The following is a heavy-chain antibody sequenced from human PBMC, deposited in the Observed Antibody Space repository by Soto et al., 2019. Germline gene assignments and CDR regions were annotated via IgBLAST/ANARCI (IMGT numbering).Heavy chain of an antibody. Sequence: QVQLVESGGGVVQPGRSLRLSCAASGFAFSTYGIHWVRQAPGKGLEWVAVIWYDGSNKYYADSVKGRFTISRDNSKNTLYLEMNSLRADDTAVYYCARAIGPFDYWGQGTQVTVSS. CDR1: GFAFSTYG. CDR3: ARAIGPFDY. V-gene: IGHV3-33*01. J-gene: IGHJ4*02. D-gene: IGHD2-15*01. CDR2: IWYDGSNK.